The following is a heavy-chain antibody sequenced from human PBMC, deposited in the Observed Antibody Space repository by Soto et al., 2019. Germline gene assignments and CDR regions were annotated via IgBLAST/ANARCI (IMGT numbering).Heavy chain of an antibody. CDR1: GFTFNSFG. CDR3: ARTGLQIVQATSYYYGLDV. Sequence: QVQLVESGGGVVQPGTSLRLSCEASGFTFNSFGMHWVRQAPGKGLEWVAVIWHDGTNKYYVDSVKGRFTISRDNSKDTLYLQMSNRRAEDTAVYYCARTGLQIVQATSYYYGLDVWGQGTTVTVS. D-gene: IGHD2-8*01. CDR2: IWHDGTNK. J-gene: IGHJ6*02. V-gene: IGHV3-33*01.